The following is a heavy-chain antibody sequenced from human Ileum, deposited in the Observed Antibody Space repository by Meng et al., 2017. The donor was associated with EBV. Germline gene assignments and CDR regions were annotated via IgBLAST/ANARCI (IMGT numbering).Heavy chain of an antibody. CDR2: ISAYNGNT. J-gene: IGHJ4*02. Sequence: QAQLVQSGGEVKKPXASXKVSCKASGYTFTNYGITWVRQAPGQGLEWMGWISAYNGNTNYAQTLQGRVTMTTDTSTSTAYMELGSLRSDDTAVHYCARVEVGITSGDYWGQGPLVTVSS. V-gene: IGHV1-18*01. CDR3: ARVEVGITSGDY. D-gene: IGHD1-26*01. CDR1: GYTFTNYG.